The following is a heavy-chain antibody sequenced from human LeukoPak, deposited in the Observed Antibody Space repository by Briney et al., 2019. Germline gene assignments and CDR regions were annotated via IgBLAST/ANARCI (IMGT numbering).Heavy chain of an antibody. D-gene: IGHD6-13*01. Sequence: GSLRLSCAASGFTFRSYGMHWVRQAPGKGLEWVAFIRYDGSNKYYADSVKGRFTISRDNSKNTLYLQMNSLRAEDTAVYYCAKSFGIAAGGIDYWGQGTLVTVSS. V-gene: IGHV3-30*02. CDR2: IRYDGSNK. CDR3: AKSFGIAAGGIDY. CDR1: GFTFRSYG. J-gene: IGHJ4*02.